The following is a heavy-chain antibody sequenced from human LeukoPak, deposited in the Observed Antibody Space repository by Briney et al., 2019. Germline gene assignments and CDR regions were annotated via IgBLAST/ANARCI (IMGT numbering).Heavy chain of an antibody. V-gene: IGHV1-69*05. J-gene: IGHJ6*03. Sequence: SSVKVSCKASGGTFSSYAISWVRQAPGQGLEWMGRIIPIFGTANYAQKFQGRVTITTDESTSTAYMKLSSLRSEGTAVYYCARENLWFGELDYYYYYMDVWGKGTTVTVSS. CDR3: ARENLWFGELDYYYYYMDV. D-gene: IGHD3-10*01. CDR2: IIPIFGTA. CDR1: GGTFSSYA.